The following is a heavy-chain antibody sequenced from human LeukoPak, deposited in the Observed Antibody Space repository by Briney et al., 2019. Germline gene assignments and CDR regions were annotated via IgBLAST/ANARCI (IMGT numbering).Heavy chain of an antibody. CDR2: IYYSGST. CDR1: GFSFSSYD. CDR3: ARGVVPAAKRWFDP. V-gene: IGHV4-59*01. J-gene: IGHJ5*02. Sequence: GSLRLSCAASGFSFSSYDMAWIRQPPGKGLEWIGYIYYSGSTNYNPSLKSRVTISVDTSKNQFSLKLSSVTAADTAVYYCARGVVPAAKRWFDPWGQGTLVTVSS. D-gene: IGHD2-2*01.